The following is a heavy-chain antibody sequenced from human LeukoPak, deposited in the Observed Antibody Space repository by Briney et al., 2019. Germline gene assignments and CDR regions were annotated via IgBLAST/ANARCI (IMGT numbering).Heavy chain of an antibody. D-gene: IGHD3-3*01. CDR3: ARSDFWSGYYPHFDY. V-gene: IGHV4-59*12. Sequence: SETLSLTCTVSGGSISSYYWSWIRQPPGKGLEWIGYIYSSGSTNYNPSLKSRVTMSLDTSKNQFSLKLTSVTAADTAVYYCARSDFWSGYYPHFDYWGQGTLVTVSS. J-gene: IGHJ4*02. CDR2: IYSSGST. CDR1: GGSISSYY.